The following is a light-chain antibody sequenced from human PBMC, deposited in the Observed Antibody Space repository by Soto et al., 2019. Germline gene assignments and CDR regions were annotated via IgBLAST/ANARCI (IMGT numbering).Light chain of an antibody. V-gene: IGLV1-40*01. J-gene: IGLJ1*01. Sequence: QSVLTQPPSVSGATGQRVTISCTGSSSNIGAGYDVHWYQQLPGTAPTLLISGNNNRPSGVPDRLSGSKSGTSASLAITGLRAEDEADYFCQSYDSSLSGYVFGTGTKLTVL. CDR2: GNN. CDR3: QSYDSSLSGYV. CDR1: SSNIGAGYD.